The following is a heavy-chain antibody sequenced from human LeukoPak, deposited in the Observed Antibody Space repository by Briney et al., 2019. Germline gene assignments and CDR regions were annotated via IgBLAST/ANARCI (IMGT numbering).Heavy chain of an antibody. CDR3: ARDQGHYYDSSGYFQH. Sequence: SVKVSCKASGYTFTGYYMHWVRQGPGQGLEWMGGVIPIFGTANYAQKFQGRVTITADKSTSTAYMELSSLRSEDTAVYCCARDQGHYYDSSGYFQHWGQGTLVTVSS. CDR1: GYTFTGYY. CDR2: VIPIFGTA. V-gene: IGHV1-69*06. J-gene: IGHJ1*01. D-gene: IGHD3-22*01.